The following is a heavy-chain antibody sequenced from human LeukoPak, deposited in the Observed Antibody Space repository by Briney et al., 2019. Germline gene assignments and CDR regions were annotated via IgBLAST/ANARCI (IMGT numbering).Heavy chain of an antibody. CDR2: IKQDGSEK. CDR3: ARVCTIFGVVIMDYFDY. Sequence: GGSLRLSCAASGFTFSSDCMSWVRQAPGKGREWVANIKQDGSEKYYVDSVKGRFTISRDNAKNSLYLQMNSLRAEDTDVYYCARVCTIFGVVIMDYFDYWGQGTLVTVSS. V-gene: IGHV3-7*01. J-gene: IGHJ4*02. D-gene: IGHD3-3*01. CDR1: GFTFSSDC.